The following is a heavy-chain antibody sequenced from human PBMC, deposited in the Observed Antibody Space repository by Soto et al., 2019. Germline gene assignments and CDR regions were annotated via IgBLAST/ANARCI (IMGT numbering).Heavy chain of an antibody. J-gene: IGHJ6*02. CDR2: IRSKAYGGTT. V-gene: IGHV3-49*05. D-gene: IGHD3-10*01. CDR3: TRGSGFGELFRYYYSGMDF. Sequence: KPGGSLRLSCTASGFTFGDYAMSWFRQAPGKGLEWVGFIRSKAYGGTTEYAASVKGRFTISRDDSKSIAYLQMNSLKTEDTAVYYCTRGSGFGELFRYYYSGMDFGGQGTTVTVSS. CDR1: GFTFGDYA.